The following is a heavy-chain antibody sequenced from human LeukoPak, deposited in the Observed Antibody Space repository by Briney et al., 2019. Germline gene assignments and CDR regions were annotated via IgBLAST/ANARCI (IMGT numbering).Heavy chain of an antibody. Sequence: PGGSLRLSCAASGFTFSRYGMHWVRQAPGKGLEWVASISYDESNKYYVDSVKGRFTISRDNSKNTVYLQMNSLRAEDTSVYFCAKDFGLLTGLSTYWGQGTLVTVSS. V-gene: IGHV3-30*18. CDR2: ISYDESNK. D-gene: IGHD3-9*01. CDR1: GFTFSRYG. J-gene: IGHJ4*02. CDR3: AKDFGLLTGLSTY.